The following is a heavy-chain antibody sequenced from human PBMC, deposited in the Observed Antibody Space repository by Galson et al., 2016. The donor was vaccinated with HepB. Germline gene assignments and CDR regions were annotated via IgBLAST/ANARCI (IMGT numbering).Heavy chain of an antibody. Sequence: SETLSLTCTVSGGSISSYYWSWIRQPPGKGLDWIGYIYYNGSTNYNPSLKSRVTISLDTSKHQFSLKLSSVTAADTAMYYCAGDRTTRGFDPWGQGTLVTVSS. V-gene: IGHV4-59*01. CDR2: IYYNGST. CDR1: GGSISSYY. J-gene: IGHJ5*02. D-gene: IGHD4-17*01. CDR3: AGDRTTRGFDP.